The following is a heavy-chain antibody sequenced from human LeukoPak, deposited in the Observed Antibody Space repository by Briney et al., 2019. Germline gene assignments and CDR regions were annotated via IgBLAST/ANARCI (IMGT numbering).Heavy chain of an antibody. J-gene: IGHJ3*02. CDR3: ARRWYQYDAFDI. CDR1: GDSISTFY. V-gene: IGHV4-4*07. Sequence: SETLSLTCTVFGDSISTFYWSWIRQPAGKGLEWIGHICTSGSTNYNPSLKSRVTMSVDTSKNQFFLKLSSVTAADTAVYYCARRWYQYDAFDIWGQGTMVTVSS. CDR2: ICTSGST. D-gene: IGHD2-15*01.